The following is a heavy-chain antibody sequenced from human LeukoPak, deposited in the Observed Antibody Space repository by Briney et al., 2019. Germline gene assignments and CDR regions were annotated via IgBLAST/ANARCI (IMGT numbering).Heavy chain of an antibody. Sequence: GGSLRLSCAASGFTFSSYAMHWVRQAPGKGLEYVLAISSNGGSSYYANSVKGRFTISRDNSKNTLYLQMGSLRAEDMAFYYCARGYGDYADYFDYWGQGTLVTVSS. CDR2: ISSNGGSS. CDR1: GFTFSSYA. D-gene: IGHD4-17*01. J-gene: IGHJ4*02. V-gene: IGHV3-64*01. CDR3: ARGYGDYADYFDY.